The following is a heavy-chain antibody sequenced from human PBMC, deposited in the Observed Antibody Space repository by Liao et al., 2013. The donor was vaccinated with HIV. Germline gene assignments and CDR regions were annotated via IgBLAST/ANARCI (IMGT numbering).Heavy chain of an antibody. V-gene: IGHV4-39*07. CDR3: ARTVANYDFWSGYHTHDAFDI. Sequence: QLQLQESGPGLVKPSETLSLTCAVYGGSFSDYYWSWIRQPPGKGLEWIGSIYYSGSTYYNPSLKSRVTISVDTSKNQFSLKLSSVTAADTAVYYCARTVANYDFWSGYHTHDAFDIWGQGTMVTVSS. J-gene: IGHJ3*02. CDR1: GGSFSDYY. D-gene: IGHD3-3*01. CDR2: IYYSGST.